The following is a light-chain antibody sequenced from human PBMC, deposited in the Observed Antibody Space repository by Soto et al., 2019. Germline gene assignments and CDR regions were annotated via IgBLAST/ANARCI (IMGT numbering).Light chain of an antibody. J-gene: IGKJ1*01. Sequence: GDRVTITCRASQSITSWLAWYQQKPGKAPKLLIYDASSLESGVPSRFSGSGSGTEFTLTISSLQPDDFATYYCQQYNSYPWTFGQGTKVDIK. CDR3: QQYNSYPWT. CDR1: QSITSW. V-gene: IGKV1-5*01. CDR2: DAS.